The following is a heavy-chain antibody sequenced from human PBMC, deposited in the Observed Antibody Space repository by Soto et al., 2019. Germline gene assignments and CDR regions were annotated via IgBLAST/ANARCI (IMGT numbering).Heavy chain of an antibody. CDR3: TRRLRFLETVDY. CDR2: IYYTGST. D-gene: IGHD3-3*01. CDR1: GGSISSGSYY. Sequence: SETLSLTCTVSGGSISSGSYYWGWIRQPPGKGLEWIGTIYYTGSTYYNPSLKSRVTISVDTSKNQFSLKLSSVTAADTAVYFCTRRLRFLETVDYWGQGTLVTV. V-gene: IGHV4-39*01. J-gene: IGHJ4*02.